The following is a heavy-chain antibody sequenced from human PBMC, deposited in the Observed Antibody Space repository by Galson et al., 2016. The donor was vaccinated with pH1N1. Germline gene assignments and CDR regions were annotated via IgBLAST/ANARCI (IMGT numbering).Heavy chain of an antibody. J-gene: IGHJ6*02. D-gene: IGHD3-16*01. Sequence: SLRLSCAASGFTFSDYWMTWVRQAPGKGLEWVANIKEDGSQEHYVAFVKGRFTISRDNAKNTLYLQLNSLRGEDTAVYYCARQIGGGGNGWGQGATVTAPS. CDR3: ARQIGGGGNG. CDR2: IKEDGSQE. CDR1: GFTFSDYW. V-gene: IGHV3-7*03.